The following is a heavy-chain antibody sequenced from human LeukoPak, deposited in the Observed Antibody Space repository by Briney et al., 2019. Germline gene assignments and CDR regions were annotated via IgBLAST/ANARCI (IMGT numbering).Heavy chain of an antibody. CDR3: ARRAVENYFDY. CDR1: GDSISSSGYY. CDR2: ISYSGNT. D-gene: IGHD6-19*01. Sequence: PSETLSLTCTVSGDSISSSGYYWGWARQPPGKGLEWIGSISYSGNTYYNPSHKSRVTISVDTSKNQLSLKLNSVTAADTAVYYCARRAVENYFDYWGQGTLVTVSS. V-gene: IGHV4-39*01. J-gene: IGHJ4*02.